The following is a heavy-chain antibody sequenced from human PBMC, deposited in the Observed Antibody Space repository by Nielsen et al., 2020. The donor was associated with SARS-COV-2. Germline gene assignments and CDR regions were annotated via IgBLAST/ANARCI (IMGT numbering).Heavy chain of an antibody. Sequence: SETLSLTCTVSGGSISSGGYYWSWIRQHPGKGLEWIGYIYYSGSTYYNPSLKSRVTISVDTSKNQFSLKLSSVTAADTAVYYCARGIEITMIVVVITTYFDYWGQGTLVTVSS. CDR1: GGSISSGGYY. CDR3: ARGIEITMIVVVITTYFDY. CDR2: IYYSGST. J-gene: IGHJ4*02. D-gene: IGHD3-22*01. V-gene: IGHV4-31*03.